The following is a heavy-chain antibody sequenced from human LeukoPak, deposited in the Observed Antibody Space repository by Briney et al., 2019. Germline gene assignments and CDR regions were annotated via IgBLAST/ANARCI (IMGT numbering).Heavy chain of an antibody. D-gene: IGHD3-3*01. J-gene: IGHJ4*02. CDR3: AREGYDFWSGYSFYFDY. CDR2: ISYDGSNK. V-gene: IGHV3-30*07. CDR1: GFTFSSYA. Sequence: PGGSLRLSCAASGFTFSSYAMHWVRQAPGKGLEWVAVISYDGSNKYYADSVKGRFTISRDNSKNTLYLQMNSLRAEDTAVYYCAREGYDFWSGYSFYFDYWGQGTLVTVSS.